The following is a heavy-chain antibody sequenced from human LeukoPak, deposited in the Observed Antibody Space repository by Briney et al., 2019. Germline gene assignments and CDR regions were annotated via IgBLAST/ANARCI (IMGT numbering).Heavy chain of an antibody. Sequence: SETLSLTCAVYGGSFSGYYWSWIRQPPGKGLEWIGEINHSGSTNYNPSLKSRVTISVDTSKNQFSLKLSAVTAADTAVYYCAREGLSPGGAFDIWGQGTMVTVSS. D-gene: IGHD3-10*01. CDR3: AREGLSPGGAFDI. V-gene: IGHV4-34*01. J-gene: IGHJ3*02. CDR2: INHSGST. CDR1: GGSFSGYY.